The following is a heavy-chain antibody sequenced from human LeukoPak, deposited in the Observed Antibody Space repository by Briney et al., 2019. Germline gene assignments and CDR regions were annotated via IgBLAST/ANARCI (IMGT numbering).Heavy chain of an antibody. CDR1: GGTFSSYA. CDR3: ARGTAAAGLPYFDY. D-gene: IGHD6-13*01. Sequence: GASVKVSCKASGGTFSSYAISWVRQAPGQGLEWMGGIIPIFGTANYAQKFQGRVTITADESTSTAYMELSSLRSEDTAVYYCARGTAAAGLPYFDYWGQGTLVTVSS. CDR2: IIPIFGTA. V-gene: IGHV1-69*13. J-gene: IGHJ4*02.